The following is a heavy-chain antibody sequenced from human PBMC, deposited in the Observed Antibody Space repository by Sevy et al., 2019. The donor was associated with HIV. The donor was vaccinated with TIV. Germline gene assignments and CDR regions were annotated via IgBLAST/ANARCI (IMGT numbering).Heavy chain of an antibody. D-gene: IGHD3-22*01. V-gene: IGHV3-15*01. Sequence: GGSLRLSCAASGFTFSNAWMSWARQAPGKGLEWVGRIKSKTDGGTTDYAAHVKGRCTSSRDDSKNTLYLQMNRRKTGVTVVYDCTTGARGASYYYDSSGPGGGYYYYGMDVWGQGTTVTVSS. CDR3: TTGARGASYYYDSSGPGGGYYYYGMDV. J-gene: IGHJ6*02. CDR1: GFTFSNAW. CDR2: IKSKTDGGTT.